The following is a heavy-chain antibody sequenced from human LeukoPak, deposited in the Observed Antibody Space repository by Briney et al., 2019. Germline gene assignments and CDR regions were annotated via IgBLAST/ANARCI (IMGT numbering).Heavy chain of an antibody. J-gene: IGHJ4*02. V-gene: IGHV4-39*01. Sequence: SETLSLTCTVSGGSISSSSYNWGRIRQPPGKGLEWIGSINYSGSTYYNPSLKSRVTISVDTSKNQYSLTLSSVTAADTAVYYCARRRSSYFDYWGQGTLVTVSS. CDR2: INYSGST. CDR3: ARRRSSYFDY. CDR1: GGSISSSSYN.